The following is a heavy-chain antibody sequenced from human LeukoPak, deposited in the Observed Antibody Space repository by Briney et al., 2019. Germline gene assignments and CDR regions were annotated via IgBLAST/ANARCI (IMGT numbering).Heavy chain of an antibody. D-gene: IGHD6-13*01. CDR2: ITNTGTST. CDR1: GFTFSDYY. J-gene: IGHJ4*02. V-gene: IGHV3-11*04. Sequence: GGSLRLSCAASGFTFSDYYMSWIRQAPGKGLEWVSYITNTGTSTYYAGSGKGRFTISRDNAKNSLYLQMNSLRAEDTAVYYCARKYSSSWYIHYWGQGTLVTVSS. CDR3: ARKYSSSWYIHY.